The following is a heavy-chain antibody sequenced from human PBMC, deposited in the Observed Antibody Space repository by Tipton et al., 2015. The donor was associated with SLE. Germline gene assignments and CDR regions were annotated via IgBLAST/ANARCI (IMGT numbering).Heavy chain of an antibody. CDR2: IYYSGST. CDR1: DGSFSSYY. Sequence: TLSLTCAVYDGSFSSYYWSWIRQPPGKGLEWIGYIYYSGSTNYNPSLKSRVTISVDTSKNQFSLKLSSVTAADTAVYYCARVPGTAALGYYYMDVWGKGTTVTVSS. CDR3: ARVPGTAALGYYYMDV. D-gene: IGHD2-2*01. J-gene: IGHJ6*03. V-gene: IGHV4-59*01.